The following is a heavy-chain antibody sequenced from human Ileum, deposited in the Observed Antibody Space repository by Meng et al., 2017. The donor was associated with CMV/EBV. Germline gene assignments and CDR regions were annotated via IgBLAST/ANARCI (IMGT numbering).Heavy chain of an antibody. V-gene: IGHV2-5*02. Sequence: TLRHSAPTPPQTTPLTPLISSFSWFSPTRSGMGVGCIRQPPGKALEWLALIYWDDDKRYSPSLNNRLTITKDASKNQVVLSMTSMGPVDTATYYCAQTGPVRDYFQSWGQGTLVTVSS. CDR1: WFSPTRSGMG. CDR3: AQTGPVRDYFQS. J-gene: IGHJ4*02. CDR2: IYWDDDK. D-gene: IGHD1-1*01.